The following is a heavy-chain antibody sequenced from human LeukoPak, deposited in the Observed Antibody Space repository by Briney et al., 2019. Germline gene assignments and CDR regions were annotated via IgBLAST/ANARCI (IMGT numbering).Heavy chain of an antibody. V-gene: IGHV3-7*01. CDR1: GFTFSTHW. Sequence: PGGSLRLSCAAFGFTFSTHWMRWVRQAPGKGLEWVASIKEEGSEKSYVDSVKGRFTISRDNAKNSVYLQMNSLRAEDTAVYYCARESGYSYGTGYWGQGTPVTVSS. D-gene: IGHD5-18*01. CDR3: ARESGYSYGTGY. CDR2: IKEEGSEK. J-gene: IGHJ4*02.